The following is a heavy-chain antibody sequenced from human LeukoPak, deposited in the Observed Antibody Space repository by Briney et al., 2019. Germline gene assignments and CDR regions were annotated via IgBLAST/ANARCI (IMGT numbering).Heavy chain of an antibody. J-gene: IGHJ4*02. CDR1: GYTFTGYY. V-gene: IGHV1-2*02. CDR3: ARAGCSSTSCYDVGPPDY. CDR2: INTNSGGT. Sequence: ASVKVSCKASGYTFTGYYMHWVRQAPGQGLEWMGWINTNSGGTNYAQKFQGRVTMTRDTSISTAYMELSRLRSDDTAVYYCARAGCSSTSCYDVGPPDYWGQGTLVTVSS. D-gene: IGHD2-2*01.